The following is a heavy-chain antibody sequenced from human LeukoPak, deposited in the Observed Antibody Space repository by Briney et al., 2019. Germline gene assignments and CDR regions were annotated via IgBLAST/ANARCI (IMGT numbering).Heavy chain of an antibody. V-gene: IGHV3-23*01. Sequence: GGSLRLSCAASGFTFSSYAMSWVRQAPGKGLEWVSAISGSGGSTYYADSMKGRFTISRDNSKNTLYLQMNSLRAEDTAVYYCAKWTFWSGYPQHWGQGTLVTVSS. CDR1: GFTFSSYA. CDR2: ISGSGGST. D-gene: IGHD3-3*01. J-gene: IGHJ1*01. CDR3: AKWTFWSGYPQH.